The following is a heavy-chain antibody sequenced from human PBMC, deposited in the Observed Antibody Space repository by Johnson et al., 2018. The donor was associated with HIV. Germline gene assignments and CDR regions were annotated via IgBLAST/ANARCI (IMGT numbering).Heavy chain of an antibody. CDR1: GFTFSSYA. J-gene: IGHJ3*02. CDR3: ARDNEDIVLVGAFDI. Sequence: QVHLVESGGGVVQPGRSLRLSCAASGFTFSSYAMHWVRQAPGKGLAWVAVISYDGSNKYYADSVKGRFTISRDNSKNTLYLQMNSLRAEDTAVYYCARDNEDIVLVGAFDIWGQGTMVTVSS. CDR2: ISYDGSNK. D-gene: IGHD2-8*02. V-gene: IGHV3-30-3*01.